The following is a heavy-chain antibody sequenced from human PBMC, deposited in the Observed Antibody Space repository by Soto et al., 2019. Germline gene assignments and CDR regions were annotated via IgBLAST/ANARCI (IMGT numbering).Heavy chain of an antibody. CDR3: TKGDTSGYLDPSSGYSTPDH. CDR2: ITTSDDIT. J-gene: IGHJ5*02. V-gene: IGHV3-23*01. D-gene: IGHD3-3*01. Sequence: EVRLFESGGGLVEPGESLRLSCAASGFIFKDFAMSWVRQAPGKGLEWVSSITTSDDITYSADSVRGRFTISRANSANTLFLQMSSLRGDDTATYYCTKGDTSGYLDPSSGYSTPDHWGQGTLVTVSS. CDR1: GFIFKDFA.